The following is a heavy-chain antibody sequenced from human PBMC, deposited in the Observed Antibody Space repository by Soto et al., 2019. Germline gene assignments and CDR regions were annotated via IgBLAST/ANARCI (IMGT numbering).Heavy chain of an antibody. Sequence: ASVKVSCKASGGTFSIYSISWVRQAPGQGLEWMGGIIPIFGTANYAQKFQGRVTMTADESTSTAYTELRSLRSEDTAVYYCARVWAWYKDAFDIWGQGTMVTVSS. V-gene: IGHV1-69*13. J-gene: IGHJ3*02. CDR2: IIPIFGTA. CDR3: ARVWAWYKDAFDI. CDR1: GGTFSIYS. D-gene: IGHD1-1*01.